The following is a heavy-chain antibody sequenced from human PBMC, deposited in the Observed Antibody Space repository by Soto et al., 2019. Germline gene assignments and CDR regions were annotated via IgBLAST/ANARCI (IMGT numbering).Heavy chain of an antibody. CDR2: ISYDGSNK. J-gene: IGHJ4*02. V-gene: IGHV3-30-3*01. CDR3: ARDSYREWELLWDKAGFDY. CDR1: GFTFSSYA. Sequence: GGSLRLSCAASGFTFSSYAMHWVRQAPGKGLEWVAVISYDGSNKYYADSVKGRFTISRDNSKNTLYLQMNSLRAEDTAVYYCARDSYREWELLWDKAGFDYWGQGTLVTVSS. D-gene: IGHD1-26*01.